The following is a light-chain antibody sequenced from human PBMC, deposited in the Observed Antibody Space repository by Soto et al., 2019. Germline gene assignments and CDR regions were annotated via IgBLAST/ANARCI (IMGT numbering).Light chain of an antibody. J-gene: IGLJ3*02. CDR3: CSYAGSSTWV. Sequence: QSALTQPASVSGSPGQSITISCSGTSSDVGSYNFVSWYQQHPGKAPKLMIYGVSKRPSGISNRFSCSKSGNTASLTISGLQAEDEADYYCCSYAGSSTWVFGGGTKLTVL. CDR1: SSDVGSYNF. V-gene: IGLV2-23*02. CDR2: GVS.